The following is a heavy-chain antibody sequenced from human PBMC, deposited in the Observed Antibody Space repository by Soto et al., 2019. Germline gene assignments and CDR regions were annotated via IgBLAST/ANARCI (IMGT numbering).Heavy chain of an antibody. J-gene: IGHJ6*02. CDR2: INHSGST. D-gene: IGHD1-26*01. V-gene: IGHV4-34*01. CDR1: GGSFSGYY. CDR3: ARGYSGSYPYHGFYYYYGMDV. Sequence: PSETLSLTGAVYGGSFSGYYWSWIRQPPGKGLEWIGEINHSGSTNYNPSLKSRVTISVDTSKNQFSLKLSSVTAADTAVYYCARGYSGSYPYHGFYYYYGMDVWGQGTTVTVSS.